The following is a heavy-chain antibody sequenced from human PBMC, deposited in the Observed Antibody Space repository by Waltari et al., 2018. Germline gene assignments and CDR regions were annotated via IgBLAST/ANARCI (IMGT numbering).Heavy chain of an antibody. Sequence: EVQLVESGGGLVKPGGSLRLSCAASGFTFSNAWMSWVRQAPGKGLEWVGRIKSKTDGGKTDYAAPVKGRFTISRDDSKNTLYLQMNSLKTEDTAVYYCTTDHATYYGMDVWGQGTTVTVSS. CDR1: GFTFSNAW. J-gene: IGHJ6*02. CDR3: TTDHATYYGMDV. CDR2: IKSKTDGGKT. V-gene: IGHV3-15*01.